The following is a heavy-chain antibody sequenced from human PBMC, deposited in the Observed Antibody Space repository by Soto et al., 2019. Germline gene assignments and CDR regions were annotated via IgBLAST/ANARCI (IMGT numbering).Heavy chain of an antibody. CDR2: IYSGGST. D-gene: IGHD3-10*01. V-gene: IGHV3-53*01. CDR1: GFTVSSNY. Sequence: EVQLVESGGGLIQPGGSLRLSCAASGFTVSSNYMSWVRQAPGKGLEWVSVIYSGGSTYYADSVKGRFTISRDNSKNTRYLQMNSLRAEDTAVYYCARDLGYYGSGDGMDVWGQGTTVTVSS. CDR3: ARDLGYYGSGDGMDV. J-gene: IGHJ6*02.